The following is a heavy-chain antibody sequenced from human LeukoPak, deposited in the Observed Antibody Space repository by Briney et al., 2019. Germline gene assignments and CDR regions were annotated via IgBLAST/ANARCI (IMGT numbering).Heavy chain of an antibody. D-gene: IGHD3-16*01. CDR1: GFTFSSYS. J-gene: IGHJ4*02. V-gene: IGHV3-21*01. CDR3: ARETFGDY. CDR2: ISTSSDYI. Sequence: GGSLRLSCAASGFTFSSYSMNWVRQAPGKGLEWVSFISTSSDYIYYADSVKGRFTISRDNAKNSLYLQKNSLRAEDTAVFYCARETFGDYWGQGTLVTVSS.